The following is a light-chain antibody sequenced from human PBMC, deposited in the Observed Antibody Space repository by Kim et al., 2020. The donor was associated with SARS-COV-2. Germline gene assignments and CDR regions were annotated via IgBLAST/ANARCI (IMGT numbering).Light chain of an antibody. CDR1: ETISTY. Sequence: DIQMTQSPSSLSASVGDRVTITCRASETISTYLNWYQQKPGKAPILLIYIASILQSGVPSRFSGSGSVTEFTLTINNLQPEDLATYYCQQSYNAPWKFGQGTKVDIK. CDR2: IAS. V-gene: IGKV1-39*01. CDR3: QQSYNAPWK. J-gene: IGKJ1*01.